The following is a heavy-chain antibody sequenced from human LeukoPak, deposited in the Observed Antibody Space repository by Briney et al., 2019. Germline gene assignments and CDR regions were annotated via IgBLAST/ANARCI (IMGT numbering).Heavy chain of an antibody. CDR1: GGSLSGYY. D-gene: IGHD1-26*01. CDR2: INQSGSL. Sequence: SETLSLTCAVYGGSLSGYYGGSSRQPPGRGRGWIGGINQSGSLYYNPPLKSRVPISGVTAKNQYCVKLTSVTAADTVVQYGEKGHRGYYFDYWGQGTLVTVSS. J-gene: IGHJ4*02. V-gene: IGHV4-34*01. CDR3: EKGHRGYYFDY.